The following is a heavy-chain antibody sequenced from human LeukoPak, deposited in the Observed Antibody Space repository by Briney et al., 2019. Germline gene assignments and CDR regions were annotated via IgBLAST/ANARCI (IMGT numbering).Heavy chain of an antibody. CDR3: SRGIDAYKGGNF. CDR2: IHPSGST. Sequence: SETLSLTCAVYGGSLSDYYWSWVRQPPGKGLEWIGEIHPSGSTDRNPSLKSRVTISVDTSKNQFSLILSSVTAADTAVYYCSRGIDAYKGGNFWGQGTLVTVSS. CDR1: GGSLSDYY. V-gene: IGHV4-34*01. J-gene: IGHJ4*02. D-gene: IGHD5-24*01.